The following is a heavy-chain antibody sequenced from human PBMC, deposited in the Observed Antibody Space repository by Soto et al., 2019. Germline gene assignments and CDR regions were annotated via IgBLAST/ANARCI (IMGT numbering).Heavy chain of an antibody. CDR1: GGSMSSGGYS. CDR3: AGLPDFWSGYDPPNYYGMDV. D-gene: IGHD3-3*01. CDR2: IYHSGST. Sequence: TLSLTCAVSGGSMSSGGYSWSWIRQPPGKGLEWIGYIYHSGSTYYNPSLKSRVTISVDRSRNQFSLKLTSVTAADTAVYYCAGLPDFWSGYDPPNYYGMDVWGQGTTVTVSS. V-gene: IGHV4-30-2*01. J-gene: IGHJ6*02.